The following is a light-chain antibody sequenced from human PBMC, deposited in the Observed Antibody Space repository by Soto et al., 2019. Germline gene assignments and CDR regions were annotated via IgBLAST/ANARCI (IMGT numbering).Light chain of an antibody. CDR1: SSDVGGYNY. J-gene: IGLJ1*01. CDR3: CSYAGSYTFCRV. CDR2: DVS. V-gene: IGLV2-11*01. Sequence: QSALTQPRSVSGSPGQSVTISCTGTSSDVGGYNYVSWYQQHPGKAPKLMIYDVSKRPSGVPDLFSGSKSGNTASLTISGLQAEDEADYYCCSYAGSYTFCRVFGTGTKLTVL.